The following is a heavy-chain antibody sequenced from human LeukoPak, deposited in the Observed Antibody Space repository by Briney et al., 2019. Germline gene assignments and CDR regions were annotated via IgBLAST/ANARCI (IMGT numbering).Heavy chain of an antibody. Sequence: PSETLSLTCTVSGGSISSYYWSWIRQPPGKGLEWIGYIYYSGSTNYNPSLKSRVTISVDTSKNQFSLKLSSVTAADTAVYYCARVSTIEWGYSSSWDNYYFDYWGQGTLVTVSS. J-gene: IGHJ4*02. CDR3: ARVSTIEWGYSSSWDNYYFDY. CDR2: IYYSGST. V-gene: IGHV4-59*08. CDR1: GGSISSYY. D-gene: IGHD6-13*01.